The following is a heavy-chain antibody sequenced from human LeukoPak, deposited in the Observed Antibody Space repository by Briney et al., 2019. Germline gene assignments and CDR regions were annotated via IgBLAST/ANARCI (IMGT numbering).Heavy chain of an antibody. CDR3: ARGGLPGGFDY. D-gene: IGHD4-23*01. CDR2: INQDGREI. Sequence: GSLRLSCAASGFAVSRSWMTWVRQAPEKGLEWVANINQDGREIDYVDSVRGRFTISRDNAENSLCLQMNSLRAEDTAVYYCARGGLPGGFDYWGQGTLVTVSS. CDR1: GFAVSRSW. V-gene: IGHV3-7*03. J-gene: IGHJ4*02.